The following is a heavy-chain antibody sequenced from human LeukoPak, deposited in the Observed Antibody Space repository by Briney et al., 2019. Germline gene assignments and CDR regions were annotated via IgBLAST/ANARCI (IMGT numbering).Heavy chain of an antibody. CDR1: GYTFTGYY. CDR3: AILATTVTTPEGY. CDR2: INPNSGGT. Sequence: ASVKVSCKASGYTFTGYYMHWVRQAPGQGLEWTGWINPNSGGTNYAQKFQGRVTMTRDTSISTAYMELSRLRSDDTAVYYCAILATTVTTPEGYWGQGTLVTVSS. J-gene: IGHJ4*02. D-gene: IGHD4-17*01. V-gene: IGHV1-2*02.